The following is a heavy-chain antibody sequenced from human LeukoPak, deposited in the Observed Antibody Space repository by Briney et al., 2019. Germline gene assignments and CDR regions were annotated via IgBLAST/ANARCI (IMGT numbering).Heavy chain of an antibody. CDR1: GFTFSSNR. Sequence: GGSLTLSCAASGFTFSSNRTNWVRQAPGKGLEWVSYISSSSRAIYYADSVKGRFTISRDNAKNSPYLQMNSLRDEDTAVYYCVGHRAQRQRYIPVDSWGQGTLVTVSS. CDR2: ISSSSRAI. V-gene: IGHV3-48*02. J-gene: IGHJ4*02. CDR3: VGHRAQRQRYIPVDS. D-gene: IGHD1-14*01.